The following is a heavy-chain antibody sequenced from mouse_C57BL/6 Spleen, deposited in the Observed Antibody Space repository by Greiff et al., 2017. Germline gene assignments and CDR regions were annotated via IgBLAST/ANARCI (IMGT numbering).Heavy chain of an antibody. CDR2: INPNNGGT. CDR3: ARNDSDGPPMDY. D-gene: IGHD2-4*01. V-gene: IGHV1-22*01. J-gene: IGHJ4*01. Sequence: VQLQQSGPELVKPGASVKMSCKASGYTFTDYNMNWVKQSHGKSLEWIGDINPNNGGTSYNQKFKGKATLTVNKSSSTAYMEIRSLTSADSAVYYCARNDSDGPPMDYWGQGTSVTVSS. CDR1: GYTFTDYN.